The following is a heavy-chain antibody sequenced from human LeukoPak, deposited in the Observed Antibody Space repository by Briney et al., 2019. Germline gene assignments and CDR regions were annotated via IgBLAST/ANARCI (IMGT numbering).Heavy chain of an antibody. V-gene: IGHV1-2*04. CDR1: GYTFTGYY. D-gene: IGHD3-9*01. CDR3: ARSTALMYYDILTGYYTSYYFDY. Sequence: EASVKVSCKASGYTFTGYYMHWVRQAPGQGLEWTGWINPDSGGTNYAQKFQGWVTMTRDTSISTAYMELSRLRSDDTAVYYCARSTALMYYDILTGYYTSYYFDYWGQGTLVTVSS. CDR2: INPDSGGT. J-gene: IGHJ4*02.